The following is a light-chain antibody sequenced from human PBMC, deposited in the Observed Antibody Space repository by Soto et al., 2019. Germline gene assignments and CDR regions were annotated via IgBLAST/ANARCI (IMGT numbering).Light chain of an antibody. CDR3: CSYAGANTYV. V-gene: IGLV2-14*01. CDR1: SSDVGGYNY. J-gene: IGLJ1*01. CDR2: EVS. Sequence: SALTQPASVSGSPGQSITISCTGTSSDVGGYNYVSWYQQHPGKAPKLMIYEVSNRPSGVSNRFSGSKSGNTASLTISGLQAEDETDYYCCSYAGANTYVFGTGTKVTVL.